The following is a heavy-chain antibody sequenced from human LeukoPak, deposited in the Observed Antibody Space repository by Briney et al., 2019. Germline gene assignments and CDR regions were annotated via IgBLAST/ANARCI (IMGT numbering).Heavy chain of an antibody. CDR2: IKSKTDGGTT. CDR3: TTGYLDGSGSQRR. Sequence: GGSLRLSCAASGFTFSNAWMSWVRQAPGKGLEWVGRIKSKTDGGTTDYAAPVKGRFTISRDDSKNTLYLQMNSLKTEDTAVYYCTTGYLDGSGSQRRWGQGTLVTVSS. D-gene: IGHD3-10*01. CDR1: GFTFSNAW. J-gene: IGHJ4*02. V-gene: IGHV3-15*01.